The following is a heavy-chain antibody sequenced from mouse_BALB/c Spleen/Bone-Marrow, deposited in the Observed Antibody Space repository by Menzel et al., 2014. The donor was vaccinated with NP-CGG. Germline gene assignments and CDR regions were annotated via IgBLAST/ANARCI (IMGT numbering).Heavy chain of an antibody. V-gene: IGHV14-3*02. CDR2: IDPANGNT. J-gene: IGHJ3*01. CDR1: GFNIKDTY. Sequence: VQLQQSGAELVKPGASVKLSCTASGFNIKDTYMHWVKQRPEQGLEWIGRIDPANGNTKYDPKFQGKATITADTSSITAYLQLSSLTSGDTAVYYCAFYYYGSSLFAYWDQGTLVTVSA. CDR3: AFYYYGSSLFAY. D-gene: IGHD1-1*01.